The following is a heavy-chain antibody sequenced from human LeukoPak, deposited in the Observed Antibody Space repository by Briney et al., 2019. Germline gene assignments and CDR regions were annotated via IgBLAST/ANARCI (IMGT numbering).Heavy chain of an antibody. V-gene: IGHV4-59*01. CDR3: ARGGDYGDLRYFDY. J-gene: IGHJ4*02. CDR2: IYYRGST. CDR1: GFTFSSYA. D-gene: IGHD4-17*01. Sequence: PGGSLRLSCAASGFTFSSYAMSWVRQAPGKGLEWIGYIYYRGSTNYNPSLKSRVTFSVDTSKNQFSLKLNSVTAADTAVYYCARGGDYGDLRYFDYWGQGTLVTVSS.